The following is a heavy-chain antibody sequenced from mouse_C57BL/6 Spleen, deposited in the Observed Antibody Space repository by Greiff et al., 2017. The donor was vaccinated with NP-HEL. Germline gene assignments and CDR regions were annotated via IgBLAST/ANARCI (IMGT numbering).Heavy chain of an antibody. CDR1: GYTFTSYW. V-gene: IGHV1-64*01. Sequence: QVQLKQPGAELVKPGASVKLSCKASGYTFTSYWMHWVKQRPGQGLEWIGMIHPNSGSTNYNEKFKSKATLTVVKSSSTAYMQLSSLTSEDSAVYYCAATVVAWYFDVWGTGTTVTVSS. J-gene: IGHJ1*03. CDR3: AATVVAWYFDV. CDR2: IHPNSGST. D-gene: IGHD1-1*01.